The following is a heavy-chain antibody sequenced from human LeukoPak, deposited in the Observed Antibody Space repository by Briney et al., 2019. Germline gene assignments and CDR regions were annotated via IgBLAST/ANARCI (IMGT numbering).Heavy chain of an antibody. J-gene: IGHJ4*02. CDR3: ARLSVAVVDADY. CDR1: GFTFSSYA. Sequence: GGSLRLSCAAAGFTFSSYAMHCVRPAPGKGLEYVSAISNNGGSTYYANSVKGRFTISRDNSKNTLYLQMGSLRAEDMAVYYCARLSVAVVDADYWGQGTLVTVSS. CDR2: ISNNGGST. D-gene: IGHD6-19*01. V-gene: IGHV3-64*01.